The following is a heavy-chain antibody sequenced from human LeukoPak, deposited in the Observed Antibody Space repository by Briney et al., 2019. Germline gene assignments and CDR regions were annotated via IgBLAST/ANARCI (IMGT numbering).Heavy chain of an antibody. D-gene: IGHD2-2*02. V-gene: IGHV4-4*07. J-gene: IGHJ3*02. CDR3: AREEGRYCSSTSCYIGAFDI. CDR1: GGSISSYY. CDR2: IYTSGST. Sequence: SETLSLTRTVSGGSISSYYWSWIRQPAGKGLEWIGRIYTSGSTNYNPSLKSRVTMSVDTSKNQFSLKLSSVTAADTAVYYCAREEGRYCSSTSCYIGAFDIWGQGTMVTVPS.